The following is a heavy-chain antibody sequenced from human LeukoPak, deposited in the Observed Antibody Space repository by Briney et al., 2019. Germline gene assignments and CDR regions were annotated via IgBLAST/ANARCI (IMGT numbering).Heavy chain of an antibody. D-gene: IGHD2-2*01. CDR2: ISSSSNYI. J-gene: IGHJ3*02. CDR3: ARESTGAYAFHI. CDR1: EFTFSSYS. Sequence: GGSLRLSCAASEFTFSSYSMNWVRQAPGKGPEWVSSISSSSNYIYYADSVKGRFTISRDNAKNSLYLQMNSLRAEDTAVYYCARESTGAYAFHIWGQGTMVTVSS. V-gene: IGHV3-21*01.